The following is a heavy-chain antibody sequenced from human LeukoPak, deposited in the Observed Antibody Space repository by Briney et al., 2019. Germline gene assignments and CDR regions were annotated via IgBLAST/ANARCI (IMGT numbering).Heavy chain of an antibody. D-gene: IGHD3-10*01. CDR3: ARYYGSGSYHWFDP. CDR2: IYTSGST. Sequence: SETLSLTCTVSGGSISSSSYYWGWIRQPAGKGLEWIGRIYTSGSTNYNPSLKSRVTISVDTSKNQFSLKLSSVTAADTAVYYCARYYGSGSYHWFDPWGQGTLVTVSS. V-gene: IGHV4-61*02. J-gene: IGHJ5*02. CDR1: GGSISSSSYY.